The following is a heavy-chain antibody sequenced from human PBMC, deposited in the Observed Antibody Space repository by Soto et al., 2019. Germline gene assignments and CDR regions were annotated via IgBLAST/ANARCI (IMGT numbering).Heavy chain of an antibody. Sequence: EVQLLESGGGLVQPGGSLRLSCAASGFTFSSYAMSWVRQAPGKGLEWVSAISGSGGSTYYADSVKGRFTISRDNSKNTLYLQMNSLRAEDTAVYYCAKDLWVAVAGNRWHAFDIWGQGTMVTVSS. J-gene: IGHJ3*02. CDR1: GFTFSSYA. CDR2: ISGSGGST. CDR3: AKDLWVAVAGNRWHAFDI. V-gene: IGHV3-23*01. D-gene: IGHD6-19*01.